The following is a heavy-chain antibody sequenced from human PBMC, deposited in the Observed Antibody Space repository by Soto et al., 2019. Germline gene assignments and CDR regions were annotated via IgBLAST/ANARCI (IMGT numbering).Heavy chain of an antibody. D-gene: IGHD1-1*01. CDR2: ISAHNGNK. CDR3: ARGRYGDY. CDR1: GYAFTTYV. J-gene: IGHJ4*02. V-gene: IGHV1-18*01. Sequence: QVHLVQSGAEVKKPGASVKVSCKGSGYAFTTYVITWVRQAPGQGLEWMGWISAHNGNKNYAQKPQGRVTVTRDTSTSTAYMELRSLRSDDTAVYYCARGRYGDYWGQGALVTVSS.